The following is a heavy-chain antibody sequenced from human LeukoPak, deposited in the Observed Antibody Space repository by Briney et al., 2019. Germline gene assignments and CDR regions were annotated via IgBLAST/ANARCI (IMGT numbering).Heavy chain of an antibody. CDR2: TSGSGGST. J-gene: IGHJ4*02. D-gene: IGHD3-22*01. V-gene: IGHV3-23*01. CDR1: GFTFSSYD. Sequence: GGSLRLSCAASGFTFSSYDMSWVRQAPGKGPEWVSTTSGSGGSTYYADSVKGRFTISRDNSKNTLYLQTNSLRAEDTAVYYCAKRDSSGYYPYYFDYWGQGTLVTVSS. CDR3: AKRDSSGYYPYYFDY.